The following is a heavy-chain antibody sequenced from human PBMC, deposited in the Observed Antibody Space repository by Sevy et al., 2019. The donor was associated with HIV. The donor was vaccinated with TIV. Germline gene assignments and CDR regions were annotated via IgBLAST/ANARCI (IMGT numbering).Heavy chain of an antibody. V-gene: IGHV5-51*01. Sequence: GESLKISCKGSGYSFTSHWLGWVRHMPGKGLEWMGIIYPDDSDTKYSPSFQGQVTFSADKSISTAYLQWSSLKASDTAMYSYATSRSGYFDSSGYYIYWGQGTLVTVSS. CDR3: ATSRSGYFDSSGYYIY. D-gene: IGHD3-22*01. CDR2: IYPDDSDT. CDR1: GYSFTSHW. J-gene: IGHJ4*02.